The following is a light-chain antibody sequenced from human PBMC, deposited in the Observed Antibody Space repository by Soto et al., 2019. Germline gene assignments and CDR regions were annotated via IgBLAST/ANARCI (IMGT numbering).Light chain of an antibody. CDR2: GAS. V-gene: IGKV3-20*01. CDR3: QQYDASPPVT. Sequence: IVLTQSPGTLSLSPGVRATLSCRASQSVNSNYLAWYQQKPGQAPRLLIYGASNRATGIPDRFTGSGSGTDFTLIINRLEPEDFAVYYCQQYDASPPVTFGPGTRVETK. J-gene: IGKJ3*01. CDR1: QSVNSNY.